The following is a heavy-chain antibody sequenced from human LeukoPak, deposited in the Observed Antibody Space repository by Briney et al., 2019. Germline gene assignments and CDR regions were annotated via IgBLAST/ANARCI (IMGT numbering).Heavy chain of an antibody. Sequence: SETLSLTCTVSGGSVSSGSYYWSWTRQPPGKGLEWIGYIYYSGGTNYNPSLKSRVTISVDTSKNQFSLKLSSVTAADTAVYYCARQYCTSGVCYLDYWGQGTLVTVSS. V-gene: IGHV4-61*01. CDR1: GGSVSSGSYY. CDR3: ARQYCTSGVCYLDY. D-gene: IGHD2-8*01. J-gene: IGHJ4*02. CDR2: IYYSGGT.